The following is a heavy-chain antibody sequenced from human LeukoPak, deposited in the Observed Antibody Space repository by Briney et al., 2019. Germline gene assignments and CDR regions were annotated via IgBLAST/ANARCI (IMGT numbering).Heavy chain of an antibody. CDR1: GGSFSGYY. Sequence: PSETLSLTCAVYGGSFSGYYWSWIRQPPGKGLEWIGDINHSGSTNYNPSLKSRVTISVDTSKNQLFLKLSSVTAADTAVYYCATKDVAAAGTLYYFDYWGQGTLVTVSS. D-gene: IGHD6-13*01. J-gene: IGHJ4*02. CDR3: ATKDVAAAGTLYYFDY. V-gene: IGHV4-34*01. CDR2: INHSGST.